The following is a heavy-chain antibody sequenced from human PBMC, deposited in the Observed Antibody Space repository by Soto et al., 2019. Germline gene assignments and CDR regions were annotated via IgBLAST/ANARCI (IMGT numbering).Heavy chain of an antibody. Sequence: LALTCTVSGGSISSYYWSWIRQPPGKGLEWIGYIYYSGSTNYNPSLKSRVTISVDTSKNQFSLKLSSVTAADTAVYYCARDSRGYSGYLDYWGQGTLVTVSS. CDR3: ARDSRGYSGYLDY. V-gene: IGHV4-59*01. J-gene: IGHJ4*02. CDR2: IYYSGST. CDR1: GGSISSYY. D-gene: IGHD5-12*01.